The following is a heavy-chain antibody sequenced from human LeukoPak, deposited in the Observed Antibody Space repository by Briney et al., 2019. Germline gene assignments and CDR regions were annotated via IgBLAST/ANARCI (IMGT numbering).Heavy chain of an antibody. D-gene: IGHD3-3*01. CDR1: GYTFTSYG. V-gene: IGHV1-18*04. CDR3: AILDYDFWSGDFDY. J-gene: IGHJ4*02. Sequence: ASVKVSCKASGYTFTSYGISWVRQAPGQGLEWMGWISACNGNTNYAQKLQGRVTMTTDTSTSTAYMELRSLRSDDTAVYYCAILDYDFWSGDFDYWGQGTLVTVSS. CDR2: ISACNGNT.